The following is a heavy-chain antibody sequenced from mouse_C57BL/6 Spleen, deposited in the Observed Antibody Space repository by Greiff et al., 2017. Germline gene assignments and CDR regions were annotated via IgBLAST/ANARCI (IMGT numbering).Heavy chain of an antibody. CDR2: IDPSDSET. J-gene: IGHJ2*01. D-gene: IGHD2-3*01. V-gene: IGHV1-52*01. CDR3: ARGSYDGYYVDFDY. CDR1: GYTFTSYW. Sequence: QVQLKQPGAELVRPGSSVKLSCKASGYTFTSYWMHWVKQRPIQGLEWIGNIDPSDSETHYNQKFKDKATLTVDKSSSTAYMQLSSLTSEDSAVYYCARGSYDGYYVDFDYWGQGTTLTVSS.